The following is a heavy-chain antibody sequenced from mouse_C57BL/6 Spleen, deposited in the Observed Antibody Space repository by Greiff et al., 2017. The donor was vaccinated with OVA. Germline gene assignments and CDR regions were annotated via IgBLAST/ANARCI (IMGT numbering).Heavy chain of an antibody. D-gene: IGHD1-1*01. CDR2: ISYDGRN. J-gene: IGHJ1*03. Sequence: EVQLVESGPGLVKPSQSLSLTCSVTGYSITSGYYWNWIRQFPGNKLEWMGYISYDGRNNYNPSLKNRISITRNTSKNQLFLKLNSVTTEDTATYYCAATVSWYFDVWGTGTTVTVSS. CDR1: GYSITSGYY. V-gene: IGHV3-6*01. CDR3: AATVSWYFDV.